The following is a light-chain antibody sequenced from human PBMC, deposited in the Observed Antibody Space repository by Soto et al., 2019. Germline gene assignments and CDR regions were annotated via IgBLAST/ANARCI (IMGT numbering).Light chain of an antibody. CDR2: DNN. CDR1: SSNIRNKY. V-gene: IGLV1-51*01. Sequence: QSVLTQPPSVSAAPGQKVTISCSGSSSNIRNKYVSWYQQLPGTAPKLLIYDNNKRPSEIPDRFSGSKSGTSATLGITGLQTGDEADYYCGTWDSSLSVYVFGTGTKLTVL. CDR3: GTWDSSLSVYV. J-gene: IGLJ1*01.